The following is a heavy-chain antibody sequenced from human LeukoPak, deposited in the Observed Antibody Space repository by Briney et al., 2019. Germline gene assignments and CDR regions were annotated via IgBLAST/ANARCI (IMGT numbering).Heavy chain of an antibody. D-gene: IGHD1-14*01. CDR3: TTVALSFGYKSFDY. J-gene: IGHJ4*02. CDR1: GXXFXNAW. V-gene: IGHV3-15*01. CDR2: IKSNTDGGTT. Sequence: GGSLRLSCAASGXXFXNAWIXWXXXAPGXGLEWVXXIKSNTDGGTTDYAXPVKGRFTISRDDSKNTLYLQMNSLKTEDTAVYYCTTVALSFGYKSFDYWGQGTLVTVSS.